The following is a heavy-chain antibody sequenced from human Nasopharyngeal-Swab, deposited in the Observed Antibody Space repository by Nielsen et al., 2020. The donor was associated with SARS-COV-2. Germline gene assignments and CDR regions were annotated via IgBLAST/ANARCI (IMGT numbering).Heavy chain of an antibody. V-gene: IGHV4-61*07. CDR2: IYYSGST. D-gene: IGHD3-22*01. J-gene: IGHJ2*01. CDR3: ARLLGRDYYYDSSGYYRGNWYFDL. Sequence: WIRQPPGKGLEWIGHIYYSGSTNYNPSLKSRVTISVDTSKNQFSLKLSSVTAADTAVYYCARLLGRDYYYDSSGYYRGNWYFDLWGRGTLVTVSS.